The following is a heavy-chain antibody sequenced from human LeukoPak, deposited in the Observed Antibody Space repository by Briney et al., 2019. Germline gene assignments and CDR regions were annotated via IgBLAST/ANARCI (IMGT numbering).Heavy chain of an antibody. J-gene: IGHJ6*02. CDR3: ARHGGPSGPASMDV. CDR2: IYYSGST. Sequence: KTSETLSLTCTVSGGSISSFYWSWIRQPPGKGLQWIAYIYYSGSTNYNPSLKSRVTISVDTSQNQFSLELSSVTAADTAVYYCARHGGPSGPASMDVWGQGTTVTVSS. V-gene: IGHV4-59*08. D-gene: IGHD3-16*01. CDR1: GGSISSFY.